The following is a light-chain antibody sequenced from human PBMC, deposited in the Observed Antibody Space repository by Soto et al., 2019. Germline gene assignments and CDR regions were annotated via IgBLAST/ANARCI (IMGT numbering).Light chain of an antibody. CDR2: DVS. Sequence: QSALTQPRSVSGSPGQSVTISCTGTSSDVGAYNYVSWYQQHPGKVPKLMIYDVSKRPSGVPDRFSGSKSGNTASLTISGRQAEDEADYYCCSYGGTYTFQIFGGGTKLTVL. CDR3: CSYGGTYTFQI. V-gene: IGLV2-11*01. CDR1: SSDVGAYNY. J-gene: IGLJ2*01.